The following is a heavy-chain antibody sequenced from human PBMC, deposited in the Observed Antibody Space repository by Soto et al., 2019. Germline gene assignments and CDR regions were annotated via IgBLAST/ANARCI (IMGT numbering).Heavy chain of an antibody. D-gene: IGHD2-21*02. CDR2: IESGGSI. V-gene: IGHV3-53*01. CDR3: ARAGVTPDFFDY. CDR1: GFSVRTNY. Sequence: GGSLRLSCAASGFSVRTNYMSWVRQAPGKGLEWVSVIESGGSIYYADSVKGRFIISRDYAKNTVYLQMNTLRVEDTAVYYCARAGVTPDFFDYWGQGTLVTVS. J-gene: IGHJ4*02.